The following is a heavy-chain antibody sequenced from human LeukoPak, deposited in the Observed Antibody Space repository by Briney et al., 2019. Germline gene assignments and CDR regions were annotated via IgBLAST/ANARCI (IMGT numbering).Heavy chain of an antibody. CDR2: MNPNSGNT. CDR1: GYIFTSYD. Sequence: ASVKVSCKSSGYIFTSYDINLVRQATGQGLDWMGWMNPNSGNTGYAQKFQGRVTMTRNTSISTAYVELSSLRSEGTAVYYCARRRWSSWFGRWGQGTLVTVSS. J-gene: IGHJ5*02. V-gene: IGHV1-8*01. CDR3: ARRRWSSWFGR. D-gene: IGHD4-23*01.